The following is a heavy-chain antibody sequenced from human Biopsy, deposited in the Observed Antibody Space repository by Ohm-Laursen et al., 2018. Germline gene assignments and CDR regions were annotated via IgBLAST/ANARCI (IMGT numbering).Heavy chain of an antibody. Sequence: SDTLSLTCSVSGGSVRSLSYYWSWVRQSPGKGLDWIGHIYYNGNTKYDPSLKSRVTISLDTSKNQVSLKLNSVTAADRAVYYCAASPSYMIFDFWGQGTSVTVPS. CDR2: IYYNGNT. J-gene: IGHJ4*02. V-gene: IGHV4-61*01. D-gene: IGHD3-16*01. CDR3: AASPSYMIFDF. CDR1: GGSVRSLSYY.